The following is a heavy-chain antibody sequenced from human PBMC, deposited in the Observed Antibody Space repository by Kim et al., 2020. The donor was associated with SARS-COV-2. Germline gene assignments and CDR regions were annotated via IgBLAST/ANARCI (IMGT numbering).Heavy chain of an antibody. CDR1: GFTFSSYW. Sequence: GGSLRLSCAASGFTFSSYWMHWVRQAPGKGLVWVSHIDGRGRSTSYADSVKGRFTISRDNAKNTLYLQMNTVRADDTAVYYCVRDRNFLVLVKLNHGAF. J-gene: IGHJ3*01. CDR2: IDGRGRST. D-gene: IGHD2-21*01. CDR3: VRDRNFLVLVKLNHGAF. V-gene: IGHV3-74*01.